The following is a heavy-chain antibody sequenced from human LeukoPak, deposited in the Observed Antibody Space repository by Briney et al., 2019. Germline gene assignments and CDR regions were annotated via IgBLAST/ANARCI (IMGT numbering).Heavy chain of an antibody. CDR2: IYTSGST. Sequence: SQTLSLTCTVSGGSISSGSYYWSWTRQPAGKGLEWIGRIYTSGSTNYNPSLKSRVTISVDTSKNQFSLKLSSVTAADTAVYYCAREHYDSSGYYLYYYYYYMDVWGKGTTVTVS. V-gene: IGHV4-61*02. J-gene: IGHJ6*03. CDR1: GGSISSGSYY. D-gene: IGHD3-22*01. CDR3: AREHYDSSGYYLYYYYYYMDV.